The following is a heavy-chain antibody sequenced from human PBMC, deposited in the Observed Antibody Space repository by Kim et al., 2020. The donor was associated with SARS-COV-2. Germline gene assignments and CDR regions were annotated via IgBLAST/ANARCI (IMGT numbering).Heavy chain of an antibody. Sequence: SQTLSLTCAISGDSVSSNSAAWNWIRQSPSRGLEWLGRTYYRSKWYNDYAVSVKSRITINPDTSKNQFSLQLNSVTPEDTAVYYCARSSSSWSKYYYYYYGMDVWGQGTTVTVSS. CDR1: GDSVSSNSAA. V-gene: IGHV6-1*01. CDR2: TYYRSKWYN. J-gene: IGHJ6*02. CDR3: ARSSSSWSKYYYYYYGMDV. D-gene: IGHD6-13*01.